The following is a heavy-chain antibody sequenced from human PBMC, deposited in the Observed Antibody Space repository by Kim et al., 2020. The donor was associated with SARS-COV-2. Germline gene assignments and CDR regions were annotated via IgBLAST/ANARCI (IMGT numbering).Heavy chain of an antibody. D-gene: IGHD3-9*01. CDR2: IKSKTDGGTT. Sequence: GGSLRLSCAASGFTFSNAWMSWVRQAPGKGLEWVGLIKSKTDGGTTDYAAPVKGRFTISRDDSKNTLYLQMNSLKTEDTAVYYCTTLLRYFDWLAVKYYYYGMDVWGQGTTVTVSS. J-gene: IGHJ6*02. V-gene: IGHV3-15*01. CDR1: GFTFSNAW. CDR3: TTLLRYFDWLAVKYYYYGMDV.